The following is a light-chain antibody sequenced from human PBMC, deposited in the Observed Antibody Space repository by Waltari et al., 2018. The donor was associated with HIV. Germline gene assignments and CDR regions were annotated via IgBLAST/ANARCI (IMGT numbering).Light chain of an antibody. CDR2: RDN. V-gene: IGLV1-47*01. CDR1: SANIGNT. J-gene: IGLJ3*02. Sequence: QSVLTQPPSASGTPGQRVTISCSGSSANIGNTVYWYQQLPGAAPKVVIYRDNQRPSGFPARFSGSRSGTSASLDVSGLRSEDEATYFCAAWDDTLSGWVFGGGTKLTVL. CDR3: AAWDDTLSGWV.